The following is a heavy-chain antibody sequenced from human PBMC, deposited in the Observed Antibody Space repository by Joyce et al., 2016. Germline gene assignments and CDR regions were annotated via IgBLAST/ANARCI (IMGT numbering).Heavy chain of an antibody. V-gene: IGHV1-2*06. Sequence: QVQLVQFGAEVKKPGASVKVSCKASGYTFSGHYMHWVRQAPGQGLEWMGRINCNSGGTNYAQKFQGRVTRTRDTSISTAYMELRRLRSDDTAVYYCARGNDYIWGSYRSGIDYWGQGTLVTVSS. CDR1: GYTFSGHY. D-gene: IGHD3-16*02. J-gene: IGHJ4*02. CDR3: ARGNDYIWGSYRSGIDY. CDR2: INCNSGGT.